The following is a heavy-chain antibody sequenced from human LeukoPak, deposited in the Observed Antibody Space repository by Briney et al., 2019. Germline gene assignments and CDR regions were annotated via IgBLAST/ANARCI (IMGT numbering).Heavy chain of an antibody. V-gene: IGHV3-21*01. CDR1: GFTFSTYT. CDR2: ISSSSSYI. J-gene: IGHJ4*02. Sequence: GSLRLSCAASGFTFSTYTMNWVRQAPGKGLEWVSSISSSSSYIYYADSVKGRFTISRDNAKNSLYLQMNSLRAEDTAVYYCARDALAAGYRLEWYYFDYWGQGTLVTVSS. CDR3: ARDALAAGYRLEWYYFDY. D-gene: IGHD2-2*01.